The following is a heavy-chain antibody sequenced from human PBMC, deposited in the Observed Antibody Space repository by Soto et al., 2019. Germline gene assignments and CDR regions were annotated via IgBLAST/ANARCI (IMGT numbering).Heavy chain of an antibody. J-gene: IGHJ4*02. V-gene: IGHV6-1*01. CDR2: TYYRSKWYN. Sequence: SQPLSLTCAISGDSVSSNSAAWSWISQSPSRGLEWLGRTYYRSKWYNNYAVSVKSRITINPDTSKNRFSLQLNSVTPGDTAVYYCARDRLGDGYNDYWGQGTLVTVSS. CDR1: GDSVSSNSAA. CDR3: ARDRLGDGYNDY. D-gene: IGHD5-12*01.